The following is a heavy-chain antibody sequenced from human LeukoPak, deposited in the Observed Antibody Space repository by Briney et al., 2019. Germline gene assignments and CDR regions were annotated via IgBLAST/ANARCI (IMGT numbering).Heavy chain of an antibody. D-gene: IGHD3-9*01. Sequence: GGSLRLSCAASGFTFDDYGMSWVRQAPGKGLEWVSGINWNGGSTGYADSVKGRFTISRDNAKNSLYLQMNSLRAEDTAVYYCARDWYYDILTGYPTLDYWGQGTLVTVSS. J-gene: IGHJ4*02. CDR1: GFTFDDYG. V-gene: IGHV3-20*04. CDR2: INWNGGST. CDR3: ARDWYYDILTGYPTLDY.